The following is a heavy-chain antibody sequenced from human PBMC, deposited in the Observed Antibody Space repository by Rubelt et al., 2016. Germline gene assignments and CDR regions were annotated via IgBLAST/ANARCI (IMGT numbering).Heavy chain of an antibody. Sequence: QVQLQESGPGLVKPSETLSLTCTVSGGSISSYYWSWIRQPPGKGLEWIGYIYYSGSTNYNPSLKTRVTISVDTSKNQFSRKRGSVTAADTAVYYCAGGITIFGVASGYFDYWGQGTLVTVSS. CDR1: GGSISSYY. V-gene: IGHV4-59*01. CDR3: AGGITIFGVASGYFDY. J-gene: IGHJ4*02. CDR2: IYYSGST. D-gene: IGHD3-3*01.